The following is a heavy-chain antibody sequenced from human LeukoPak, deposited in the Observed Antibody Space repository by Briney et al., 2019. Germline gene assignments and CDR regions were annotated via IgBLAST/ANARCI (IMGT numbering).Heavy chain of an antibody. V-gene: IGHV3-33*01. J-gene: IGHJ6*02. CDR3: VRCRDGYNYGMDV. CDR1: GFTYSSYG. D-gene: IGHD5-24*01. Sequence: GGSLRLSCAASGFTYSSYGMHWVRQAPGKGLEWVAVIWYDGSNKYYADSVKGRFTISRDNSKNTLSLQMNSLRAEDTALYYCVRCRDGYNYGMDVWGQGTTVTVSS. CDR2: IWYDGSNK.